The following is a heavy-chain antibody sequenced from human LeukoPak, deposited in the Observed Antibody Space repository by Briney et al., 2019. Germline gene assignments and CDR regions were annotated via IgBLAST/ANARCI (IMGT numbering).Heavy chain of an antibody. CDR2: ISSSSSTI. CDR1: GFTFSSYS. Sequence: GGSLRLSCAASGFTFSSYSMNWARQAPGRGLEWVSYISSSSSTIYYADAVKGRFTISRDNAKNSLYLQMNSLRAEDTAVYYCARVGRFFTGSPTYYYDSSGYYIDYWGQGTLVTVSS. V-gene: IGHV3-48*01. J-gene: IGHJ4*02. CDR3: ARVGRFFTGSPTYYYDSSGYYIDY. D-gene: IGHD3-22*01.